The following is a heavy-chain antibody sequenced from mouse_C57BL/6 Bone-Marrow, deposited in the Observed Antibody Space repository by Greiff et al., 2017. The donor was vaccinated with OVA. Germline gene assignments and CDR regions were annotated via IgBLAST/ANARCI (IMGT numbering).Heavy chain of an antibody. CDR1: GFTFSDYG. Sequence: EVMLVESGGGLVKPGGSLKLSCAASGFTFSDYGMHWVRQAPEKGLEWVAYISSGSSTIYYADTVKGRFTISRDNAKNTLFLQMTSLRSEDTAMYYCAREYYGSSYGFAYWGQGTLVTVSA. CDR3: AREYYGSSYGFAY. J-gene: IGHJ3*01. D-gene: IGHD1-1*01. CDR2: ISSGSSTI. V-gene: IGHV5-17*01.